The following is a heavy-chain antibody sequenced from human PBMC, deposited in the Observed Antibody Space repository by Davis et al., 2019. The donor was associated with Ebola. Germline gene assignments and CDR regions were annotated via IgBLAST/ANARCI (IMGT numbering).Heavy chain of an antibody. J-gene: IGHJ6*04. CDR3: ARDRGRRVRGVGTLYYYGMDV. Sequence: GESLKISCAASGFTFSSYWMSWVRQAPGKGLEWVANIKQDGSEKYYVDSVKGRFTISRDNAKNSLYLQMNSLRAEDTAVYYCARDRGRRVRGVGTLYYYGMDVWGKGTTVTVSS. D-gene: IGHD3-10*01. CDR2: IKQDGSEK. V-gene: IGHV3-7*01. CDR1: GFTFSSYW.